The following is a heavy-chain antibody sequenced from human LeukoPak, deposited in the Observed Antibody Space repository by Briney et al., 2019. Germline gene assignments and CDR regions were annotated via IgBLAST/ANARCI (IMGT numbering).Heavy chain of an antibody. CDR1: GYTFTSYA. Sequence: ASVKVSCTASGYTFTSYAMNWVRQAPGQGLEWTEWINTNTGNPTYAQGFTGRFVFSLDTSVSTAYLQISSLKAEDTAVYYCARQRGGLRRHDYFDYWGQGTLVTVSS. D-gene: IGHD2-21*02. CDR3: ARQRGGLRRHDYFDY. V-gene: IGHV7-4-1*02. CDR2: INTNTGNP. J-gene: IGHJ4*02.